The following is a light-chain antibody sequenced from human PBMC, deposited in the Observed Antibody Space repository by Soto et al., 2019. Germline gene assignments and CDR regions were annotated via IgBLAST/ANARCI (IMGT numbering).Light chain of an antibody. Sequence: EIVLSQSACTLSLSPGERATLSCRAIQSVSSSYLAWYQQKPGQAPRLLIYGASSRATGIPDRFSGSGSGTDFTLTISRLEPEDFAVYYCQQYGSSPRFTFGPGTKVDI. CDR2: GAS. J-gene: IGKJ3*01. CDR3: QQYGSSPRFT. V-gene: IGKV3-20*01. CDR1: QSVSSSY.